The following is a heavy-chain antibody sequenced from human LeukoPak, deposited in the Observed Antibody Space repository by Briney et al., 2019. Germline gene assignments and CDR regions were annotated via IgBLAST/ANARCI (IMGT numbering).Heavy chain of an antibody. J-gene: IGHJ4*02. CDR3: VRLRRNNDRSGYYYYYDY. Sequence: GGSLTLSCAASGYTFSDFSVNWVRQAPGKGLEWVSSISVRSNYRYYADSVRGRFTISRDDARDSLFLQLNSLRAEDTAVYFCVRLRRNNDRSGYYYYYDYWGQGTLVTVSS. CDR1: GYTFSDFS. CDR2: ISVRSNYR. D-gene: IGHD3-22*01. V-gene: IGHV3-21*01.